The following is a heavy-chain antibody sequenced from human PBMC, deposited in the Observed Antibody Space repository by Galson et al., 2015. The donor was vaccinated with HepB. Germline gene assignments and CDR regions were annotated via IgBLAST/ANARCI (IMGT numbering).Heavy chain of an antibody. CDR1: GYTFTSYG. CDR3: ARDPYSTAAAGPFDY. CDR2: ISAYNGNT. J-gene: IGHJ4*02. V-gene: IGHV1-18*04. Sequence: SVKVSCKASGYTFTSYGISWVRQAPGQGLEWMGWISAYNGNTNYAQKLQGRVTMTTDTSTSTAYMELRSPRSDDTAVYYCARDPYSTAAAGPFDYWGQGTLVTVSS. D-gene: IGHD6-13*01.